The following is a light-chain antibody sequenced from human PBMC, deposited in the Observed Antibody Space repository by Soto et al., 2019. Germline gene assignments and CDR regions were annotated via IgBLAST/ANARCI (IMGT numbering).Light chain of an antibody. CDR2: NVS. CDR1: SSDVGGHNS. J-gene: IGLJ1*01. V-gene: IGLV2-14*01. CDR3: TSYTSSSTYV. Sequence: QSVLTQPASVSGSPGQSITLSCTGTSSDVGGHNSVSWYQQHPGKAPKLMIYNVSNRPSGVSNRFSGSKSGNTASLTISGLLAEDEADYYCTSYTSSSTYVFGAGTKVTVL.